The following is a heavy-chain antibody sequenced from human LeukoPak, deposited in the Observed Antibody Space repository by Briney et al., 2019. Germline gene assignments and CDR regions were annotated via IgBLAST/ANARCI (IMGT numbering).Heavy chain of an antibody. V-gene: IGHV5-51*01. CDR1: GYSFTTYW. J-gene: IGHJ5*02. D-gene: IGHD3-10*01. Sequence: PGESLKISCKVSGYSFTTYWIGWVRQMPGKGREWMGIIYPGDSDTRYNPSFEGQVTTSADKSISTAYLQWSTLKASDTAMYYCARHGGYYYGSGSTTDYFDPWGQGTLVTVSS. CDR3: ARHGGYYYGSGSTTDYFDP. CDR2: IYPGDSDT.